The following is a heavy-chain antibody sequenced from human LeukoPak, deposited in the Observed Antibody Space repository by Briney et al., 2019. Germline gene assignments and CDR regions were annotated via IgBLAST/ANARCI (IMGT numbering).Heavy chain of an antibody. Sequence: GGSLRLSCAASGFTFSSYGMHWVRQAPGKGLEWVAFIRYDGSNKYYADSVKGRFTISRDNSKNTLYLQMNSLRAEDTAVYYCAREHVLNYYGSGSYYDYWGQGTLVTVSS. D-gene: IGHD3-10*01. J-gene: IGHJ4*02. V-gene: IGHV3-30*02. CDR2: IRYDGSNK. CDR3: AREHVLNYYGSGSYYDY. CDR1: GFTFSSYG.